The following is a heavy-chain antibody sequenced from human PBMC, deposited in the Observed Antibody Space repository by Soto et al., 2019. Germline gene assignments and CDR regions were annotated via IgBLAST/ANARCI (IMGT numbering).Heavy chain of an antibody. J-gene: IGHJ6*02. CDR1: GYTFTSYY. CDR3: ARDRPGIAARPGYYYNGINV. Sequence: ASVKVSCKASGYTFTSYYMHWVRQAPGQGLEWMGIINPSGGSTSYAQKFQGRVTMTRDTSTSTVYMELSSLRSEDTAVYYCARDRPGIAARPGYYYNGINVRGQGTRFTVSS. V-gene: IGHV1-46*01. CDR2: INPSGGST. D-gene: IGHD6-6*01.